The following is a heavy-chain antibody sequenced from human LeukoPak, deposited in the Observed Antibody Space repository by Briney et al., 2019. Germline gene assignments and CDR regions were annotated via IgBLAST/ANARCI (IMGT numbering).Heavy chain of an antibody. J-gene: IGHJ3*02. Sequence: ASETLSLTCAVSGGSISSGGYSWGWIRQPPGKGLEWIGYIYHSGSTYYNPSLKSRVTISVDRSKNQFSLKLSSVTAADTAVYYCARLNGVNDAFDIWGQGTMVTVSS. D-gene: IGHD1-1*01. V-gene: IGHV4-30-2*01. CDR1: GGSISSGGYS. CDR3: ARLNGVNDAFDI. CDR2: IYHSGST.